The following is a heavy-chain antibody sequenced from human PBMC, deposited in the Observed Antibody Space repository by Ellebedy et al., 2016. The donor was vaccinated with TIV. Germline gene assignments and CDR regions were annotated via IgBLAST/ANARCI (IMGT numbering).Heavy chain of an antibody. CDR3: VRRYPAGDYALAFDS. D-gene: IGHD4-17*01. Sequence: GESLKISCQGSEYRLISYWIGWVRQKPGKGLDWMGLIYLGDSDTRYSPSFQGQVTISADKSISTAYLQWSSLKASDTAIYYCVRRYPAGDYALAFDSWGQGTLVSVS. CDR1: EYRLISYW. J-gene: IGHJ4*02. V-gene: IGHV5-51*01. CDR2: IYLGDSDT.